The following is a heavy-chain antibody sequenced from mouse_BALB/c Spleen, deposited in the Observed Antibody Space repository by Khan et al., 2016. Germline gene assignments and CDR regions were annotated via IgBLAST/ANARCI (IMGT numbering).Heavy chain of an antibody. Sequence: EVQLQESGPGLVKPSQSLSLTCSVTGYSITSGYYWNWIRQFPGNKLEWMGYISYDGSNNYNPSLKNRISITRDTSNNQFFLKLNSVTTEDTATDYCARERVYYGYFDVWGAGTTVTVSS. J-gene: IGHJ1*01. CDR3: ARERVYYGYFDV. CDR1: GYSITSGYY. CDR2: ISYDGSN. V-gene: IGHV3-6*02.